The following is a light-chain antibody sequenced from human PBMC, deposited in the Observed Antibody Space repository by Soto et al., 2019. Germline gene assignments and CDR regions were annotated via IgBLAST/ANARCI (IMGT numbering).Light chain of an antibody. CDR1: SSDIGGYNY. J-gene: IGLJ2*01. V-gene: IGLV2-14*01. CDR2: EVS. CDR3: SSDTSRRMPV. Sequence: QSALTQPASVSGSPGQAITISCTGTSSDIGGYNYVSWYQQHPGTAPKLIIYEVSRRPSGVSNRFSASKSGNTASLTISGLQAEDEADCYCSSDTSRRMPVFGGGTKGTVL.